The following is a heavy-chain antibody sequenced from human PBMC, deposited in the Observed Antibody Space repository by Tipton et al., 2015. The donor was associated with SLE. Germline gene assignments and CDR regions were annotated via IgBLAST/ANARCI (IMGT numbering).Heavy chain of an antibody. J-gene: IGHJ6*02. V-gene: IGHV3-21*03. CDR3: ARGYIVVVTGYYYGMDV. CDR1: GFTFSSYS. D-gene: IGHD2-21*02. CDR2: ISSSSSYI. Sequence: SLRLSCAASGFTFSSYSMNWVRQAPGKGLEWVSSISSSSSYIYYADSVKGRFTISRDNAKNSLYLQMNSLRAEDTAVYYCARGYIVVVTGYYYGMDVWGQGTTVTVSS.